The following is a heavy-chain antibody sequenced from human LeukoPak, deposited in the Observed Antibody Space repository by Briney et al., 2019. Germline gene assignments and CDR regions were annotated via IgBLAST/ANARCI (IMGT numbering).Heavy chain of an antibody. J-gene: IGHJ6*02. Sequence: ASVKVSCKASGYTFTSYDINLVRQATGQGLEWMGWMNPNSGNTGYAQKFQGRVTMTRNTSISTAYMELSSLRSEDTAVYYCARGPSSHYDFWSGYFTGYYYYGMDVWGQGTTVTVSS. D-gene: IGHD3-3*01. CDR2: MNPNSGNT. CDR1: GYTFTSYD. V-gene: IGHV1-8*01. CDR3: ARGPSSHYDFWSGYFTGYYYYGMDV.